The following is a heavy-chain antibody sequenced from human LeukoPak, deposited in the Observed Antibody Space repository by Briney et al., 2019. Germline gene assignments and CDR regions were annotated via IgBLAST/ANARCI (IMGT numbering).Heavy chain of an antibody. CDR3: ATGPLVVPAAMVPRYNWFDP. V-gene: IGHV1-24*01. CDR2: FDHEDGET. CDR1: GYTLTELS. D-gene: IGHD2-2*01. Sequence: ASVTVSCKVSGYTLTELSMHWVRQAPGKGREGMGGFDHEDGETVYAQKFQGRVTMTEDTSTDTAYMELSSLRSEDTAVYYCATGPLVVPAAMVPRYNWFDPWGQGTLVTVSS. J-gene: IGHJ5*02.